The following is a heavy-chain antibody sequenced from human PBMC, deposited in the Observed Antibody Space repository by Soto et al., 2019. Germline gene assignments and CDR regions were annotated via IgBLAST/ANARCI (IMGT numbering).Heavy chain of an antibody. CDR1: GFTLGTYV. CDR3: AKGPEQLVQGVFDY. V-gene: IGHV3-23*01. CDR2: IDSGGGGT. D-gene: IGHD6-6*01. J-gene: IGHJ4*02. Sequence: EVQLLESGGGLVQPGGSLRLSCAASGFTLGTYVMSWVRQAPGQGLEWVSGIDSGGGGTYYADSVKGRFTISRDNSKNTLSLQMNGLRAEDTAVCYWAKGPEQLVQGVFDYWGQGTLVNVSS.